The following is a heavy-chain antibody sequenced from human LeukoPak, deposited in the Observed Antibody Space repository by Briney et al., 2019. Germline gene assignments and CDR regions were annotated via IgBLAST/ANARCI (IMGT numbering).Heavy chain of an antibody. CDR1: GFTFGDYA. D-gene: IGHD1-26*01. CDR3: VRDRKYRIVGTTQHYFDF. J-gene: IGHJ4*02. CDR2: IKVDGSQK. V-gene: IGHV3-7*01. Sequence: GGSLRLSCTASGFTFGDYAMSWFRQAPGKGLEWVASIKVDGSQKHYVDSVKGRFTISRDNAKNSLFLQMISLRAEDTALYYCVRDRKYRIVGTTQHYFDFWGQGTLVSVSS.